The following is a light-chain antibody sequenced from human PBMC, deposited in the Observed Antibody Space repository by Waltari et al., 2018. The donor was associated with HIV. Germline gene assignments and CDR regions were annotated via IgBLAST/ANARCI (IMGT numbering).Light chain of an antibody. CDR1: QSVSRY. Sequence: EIVLTQSQATLSLSPGERATLSCRASQSVSRYLGWYQHKPGQAPRLLIYYVSNRATGIPARFSGSGSGTDFTLTISSLEPEDSAVYYCQQRNKWPSTFGGGTKVEIK. J-gene: IGKJ4*01. V-gene: IGKV3-11*01. CDR3: QQRNKWPST. CDR2: YVS.